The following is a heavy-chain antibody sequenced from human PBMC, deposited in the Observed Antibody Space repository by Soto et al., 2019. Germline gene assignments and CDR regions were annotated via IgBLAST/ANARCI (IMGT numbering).Heavy chain of an antibody. Sequence: SETLSLTCTVSGDSISTFYWGWMRQSPGKELEWIGYVYYTGSTNYNPSLKSRVTISVDRSKNQFSLKLTSANAADTAVYYCARGRTVRNYADDSSDYFYFFDYWGQGTHVTVSS. CDR3: ARGRTVRNYADDSSDYFYFFDY. CDR2: VYYTGST. D-gene: IGHD3-22*01. J-gene: IGHJ4*02. V-gene: IGHV4-59*01. CDR1: GDSISTFY.